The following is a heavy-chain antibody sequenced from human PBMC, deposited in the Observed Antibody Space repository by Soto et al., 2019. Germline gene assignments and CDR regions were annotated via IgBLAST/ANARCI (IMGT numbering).Heavy chain of an antibody. D-gene: IGHD2-21*02. CDR2: VNPNGETT. CDR1: GYSSSNYY. J-gene: IGHJ4*02. V-gene: IGHV1-46*01. CDR3: ASVTTIWSN. Sequence: QVQVVQSGAEVKEPGASVKVSCKASGYSSSNYYTHWVRQATGQGLEWMGIVNPNGETTNYAQRFQGRVALTRDTSTNTDYMDLSRLTSDDTAIYFCASVTTIWSNWGQGTLVTVSS.